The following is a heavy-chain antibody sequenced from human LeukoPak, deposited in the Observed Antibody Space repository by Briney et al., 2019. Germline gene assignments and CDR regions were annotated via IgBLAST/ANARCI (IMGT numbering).Heavy chain of an antibody. CDR3: AREPPRGRGSYYFDY. Sequence: ASVKVSCKASGYTFTSYHMHWVRQARGQGLEWMGWINPNSGATNYAQKFQGRVTVTRDTSTNTAYMELSRLRSDDTAVYYCAREPPRGRGSYYFDYWGQGTLVTVSS. CDR2: INPNSGAT. J-gene: IGHJ4*02. V-gene: IGHV1-2*02. CDR1: GYTFTSYH. D-gene: IGHD3-10*01.